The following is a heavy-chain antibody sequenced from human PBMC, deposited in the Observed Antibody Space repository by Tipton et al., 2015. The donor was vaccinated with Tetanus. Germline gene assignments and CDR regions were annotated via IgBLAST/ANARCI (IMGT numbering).Heavy chain of an antibody. V-gene: IGHV3-23*01. Sequence: SLRLSCAASGFTFSDYAMSWVRQAPGAGLEWVSTLSGSGNTAYYAVSVKGRFSISRDNSIDTLFLLMTSLRVEDTAVYYCARGAFIPSRFNWFDPWGQGTLVTVSS. D-gene: IGHD3-22*01. CDR2: LSGSGNTA. CDR3: ARGAFIPSRFNWFDP. J-gene: IGHJ5*02. CDR1: GFTFSDYA.